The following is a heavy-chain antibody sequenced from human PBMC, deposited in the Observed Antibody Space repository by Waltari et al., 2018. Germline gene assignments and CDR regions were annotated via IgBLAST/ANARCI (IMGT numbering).Heavy chain of an antibody. CDR3: ARHDFYDFWSGYRHYYFDY. J-gene: IGHJ4*02. CDR2: IYYSVGT. CDR1: GGSISSSRYY. D-gene: IGHD3-3*01. Sequence: QLQLQESGPGLVKPSETLSLTCTVSGGSISSSRYYWGWIRQPPGKGLEWSGSIYYSVGTYDNPSLKSRVTISVDTSKTQFSLKLSSVTAADTALYYCARHDFYDFWSGYRHYYFDYWGQGTLVTVSS. V-gene: IGHV4-39*01.